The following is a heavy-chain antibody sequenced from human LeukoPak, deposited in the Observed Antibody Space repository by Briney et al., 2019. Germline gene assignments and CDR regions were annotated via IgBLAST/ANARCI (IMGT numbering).Heavy chain of an antibody. D-gene: IGHD6-19*01. CDR1: GYTFTGYY. Sequence: SVKVSCKASGYTFTGYYMHWVRQAPGQGLEWMGGIIPIFGTANYAQKFQGRVTITADKSTSTAYMELSSLRSEDTAVYYCARESIAVASFDPWGQGTLVTVSS. CDR2: IIPIFGTA. CDR3: ARESIAVASFDP. J-gene: IGHJ5*02. V-gene: IGHV1-69*06.